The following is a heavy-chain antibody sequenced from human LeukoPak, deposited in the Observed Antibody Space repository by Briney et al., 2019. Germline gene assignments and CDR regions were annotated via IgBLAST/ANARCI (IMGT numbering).Heavy chain of an antibody. D-gene: IGHD3-3*01. CDR2: IYTSGST. CDR1: GGSISSGSYY. V-gene: IGHV4-61*02. Sequence: SQTLSLTCTVSGGSISSGSYYWSWIRQPAGKGLEWIGRIYTSGSTNYNPSLKSRVTISVDTSKNQFSLKLSSVTAADTAVYYCARNDFWSGHYYFDYWGQGTLVTVSS. CDR3: ARNDFWSGHYYFDY. J-gene: IGHJ4*02.